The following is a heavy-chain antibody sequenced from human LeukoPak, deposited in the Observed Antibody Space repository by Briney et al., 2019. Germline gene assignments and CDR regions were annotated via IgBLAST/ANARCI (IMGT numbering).Heavy chain of an antibody. V-gene: IGHV3-23*01. CDR3: AKRRAVAGPPGYFQH. D-gene: IGHD6-19*01. CDR2: ISGSGGST. Sequence: GGSLRLSCAASGFTFSSYAMHWVRQAPGKGLEWVSAISGSGGSTYYADSVKGRFTISRDNSKNTLYLQMNSLRAEDTAVYYCAKRRAVAGPPGYFQHWGQGTLVTVSS. J-gene: IGHJ1*01. CDR1: GFTFSSYA.